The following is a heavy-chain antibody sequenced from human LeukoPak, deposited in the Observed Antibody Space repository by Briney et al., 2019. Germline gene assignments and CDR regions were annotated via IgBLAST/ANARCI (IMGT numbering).Heavy chain of an antibody. CDR3: ARAIVEYSGGFDY. CDR1: GFTFSSYW. D-gene: IGHD2-15*01. CDR2: INTDEGST. Sequence: GGSLRRSCAASGFTFSSYWMHWVRQAPGKGLLWVSYINTDEGSTTYADSVKGRFTISRDNAKNTLYLQMNSLRVEDTAVYYCARAIVEYSGGFDYWGQGTLVTVSS. J-gene: IGHJ4*02. V-gene: IGHV3-74*01.